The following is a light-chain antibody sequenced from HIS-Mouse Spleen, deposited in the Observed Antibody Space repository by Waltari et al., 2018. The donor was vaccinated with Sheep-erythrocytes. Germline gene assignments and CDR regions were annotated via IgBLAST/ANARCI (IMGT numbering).Light chain of an antibody. V-gene: IGKV3-20*01. CDR3: QQYGSSPFT. J-gene: IGKJ3*01. CDR2: GAS. Sequence: EIVFTHSPGTLSLSPGERATLSCRARQCVSSRYFAWYQPKPGQAPRLLIYGASSRATGIPDRFSGSGSGTDFTLTISRLEPEDFAVYYCQQYGSSPFTFGPGTKVDIK. CDR1: QCVSSRY.